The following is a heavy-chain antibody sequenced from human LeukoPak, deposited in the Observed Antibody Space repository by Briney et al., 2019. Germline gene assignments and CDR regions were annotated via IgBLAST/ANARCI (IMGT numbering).Heavy chain of an antibody. CDR2: IKSDGSDK. J-gene: IGHJ5*02. CDR1: GFTFSTYW. V-gene: IGHV3-7*01. Sequence: GGSLRLSCAASGFTFSTYWMGWVRQAPGKGLEWLANIKSDGSDKYYVDSVKGRFTISRDNAKNSLYLQMNSLRAVDTAVYYCARVRSYGWFDPWGQGTLVTVSS. CDR3: ARVRSYGWFDP. D-gene: IGHD1-26*01.